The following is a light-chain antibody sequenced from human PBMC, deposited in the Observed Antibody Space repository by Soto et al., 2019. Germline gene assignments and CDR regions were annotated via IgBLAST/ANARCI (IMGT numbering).Light chain of an antibody. CDR1: QSVSSK. CDR2: GAS. V-gene: IGKV3-15*01. J-gene: IGKJ1*01. CDR3: QEYKYSKK. Sequence: EIVMTQSPATLSVSPGERATLSCRASQSVSSKLAWYQQKPGQAPRLLIYGASTRATGIPARFSGSWSETEFTLTISSLQSEDFAVYYCQEYKYSKKFGQGTKVEIK.